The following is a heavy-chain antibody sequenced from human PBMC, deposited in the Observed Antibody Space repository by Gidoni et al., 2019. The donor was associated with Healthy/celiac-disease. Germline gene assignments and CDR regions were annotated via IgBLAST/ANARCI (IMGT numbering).Heavy chain of an antibody. V-gene: IGHV1-69*06. CDR1: GGTFSSYA. CDR3: ARDRLYSYGLYYFDY. D-gene: IGHD5-18*01. J-gene: IGHJ4*02. CDR2: IIPIFGTA. Sequence: QVQLVQSGAEVKKPGSSVKVSCKASGGTFSSYAISWVRQAPGQGLEWMGGIIPIFGTANDAQKFQGRVTITADKPASTAYMELSSLRSEDTAVYYCARDRLYSYGLYYFDYWGQGTLVTVSS.